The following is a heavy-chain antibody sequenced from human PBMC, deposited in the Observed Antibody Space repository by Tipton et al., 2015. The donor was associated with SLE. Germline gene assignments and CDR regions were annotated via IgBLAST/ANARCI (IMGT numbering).Heavy chain of an antibody. CDR1: GESFGDSY. V-gene: IGHV4-34*01. CDR2: INPGGST. D-gene: IGHD6-19*01. J-gene: IGHJ4*02. Sequence: TLSLTCAVSGESFGDSYWNWIRQPPGKGLEWIGEINPGGSTNYNPSLASRVSISLDTSTNQFSLKLKSVTAADTAVYYCARDREYTAGWYVLDYWGPGRLVTVSS. CDR3: ARDREYTAGWYVLDY.